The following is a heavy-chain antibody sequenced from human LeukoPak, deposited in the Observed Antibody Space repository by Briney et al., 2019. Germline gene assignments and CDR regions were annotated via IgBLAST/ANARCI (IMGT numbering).Heavy chain of an antibody. CDR2: IIPILGIA. J-gene: IGHJ4*02. CDR3: ARGSTSSYYFDY. V-gene: IGHV1-69*02. CDR1: GGTFSRYT. D-gene: IGHD2-2*01. Sequence: SVKVSCKASGGTFSRYTISWVRQAPGQGLEWMGRIIPILGIANYAQKFQGRVTITADKSTSTAYMELSSLRSEDTAVYYCARGSTSSYYFDYWGQGTLLTVSS.